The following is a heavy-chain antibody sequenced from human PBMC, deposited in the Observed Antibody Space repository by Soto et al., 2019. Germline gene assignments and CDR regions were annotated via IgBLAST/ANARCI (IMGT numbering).Heavy chain of an antibody. V-gene: IGHV3-23*01. J-gene: IGHJ6*03. D-gene: IGHD3-9*01. CDR3: AKDRIYDILTGYYIDYMDV. Sequence: GGSLRVSCAASGFTFSSYARSWVRQAPGKGLEWVSAISGSGGSTYYADSVKGRFTISRDNSKNTLYLQMNSLRAEDTAVYYCAKDRIYDILTGYYIDYMDVRGKGTTVTVSS. CDR2: ISGSGGST. CDR1: GFTFSSYA.